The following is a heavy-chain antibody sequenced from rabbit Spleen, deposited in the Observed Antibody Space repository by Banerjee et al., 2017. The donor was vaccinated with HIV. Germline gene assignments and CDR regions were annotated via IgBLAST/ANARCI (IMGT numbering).Heavy chain of an antibody. Sequence: QEQLMESGGGLVQPGGSLKLSCKASGFDLNNYGVSWVRQAPGKGLEWIGYIDPIFGSVYFASWVNGRFTVSSHNAQNTLYLQLNSLTAADTATYFCVRWGVDDYGGNLWGPGTLVTVS. CDR3: VRWGVDDYGGNL. CDR2: IDPIFGSV. CDR1: GFDLNNYG. V-gene: IGHV1S47*01. D-gene: IGHD2-1*01. J-gene: IGHJ4*01.